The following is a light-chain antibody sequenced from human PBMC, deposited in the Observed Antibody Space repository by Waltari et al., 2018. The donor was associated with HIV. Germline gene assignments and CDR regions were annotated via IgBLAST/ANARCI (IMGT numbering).Light chain of an antibody. V-gene: IGLV2-8*01. CDR2: EVS. Sequence: QSALTQPPSASGSLGQSVTISCTGSSSALGAYDSVSWFQQHPNNAPKLLLYEVSKRPSGVPDRFSGSRSGETAFLSVSGLQPDDTAGYFCSSYGDNIRVLFGGGTNLTVL. CDR3: SSYGDNIRVL. J-gene: IGLJ2*01. CDR1: SSALGAYDS.